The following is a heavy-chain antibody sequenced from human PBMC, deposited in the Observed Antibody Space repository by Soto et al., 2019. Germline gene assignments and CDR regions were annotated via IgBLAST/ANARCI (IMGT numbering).Heavy chain of an antibody. Sequence: QVQLVQSGAEVKKPGASVKVSCKASGYTFTSYGISWVRQAPGQGLEWMGWISAYNGNTNYAQKLQGRVTMTTDTPTSTDYMELRSLRSDDTPVYYCARGFGDYDSFYYYYYGMDVWGQVTTVTVSS. CDR2: ISAYNGNT. V-gene: IGHV1-18*01. D-gene: IGHD4-17*01. CDR1: GYTFTSYG. CDR3: ARGFGDYDSFYYYYYGMDV. J-gene: IGHJ6*02.